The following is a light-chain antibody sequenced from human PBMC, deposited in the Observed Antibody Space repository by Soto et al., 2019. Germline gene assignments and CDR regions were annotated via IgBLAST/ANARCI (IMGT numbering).Light chain of an antibody. CDR3: QQYGSTPWT. CDR1: QSVSRSY. Sequence: EIVLTQSPGTLSLSPGERATLSCRASQSVSRSYLAWYQQKPGQAPRLLIYSASSRATGIPDRFSGSESGTDFTLTISRLESEDFAVYYCQQYGSTPWTFGQGTKVEIK. CDR2: SAS. V-gene: IGKV3-20*01. J-gene: IGKJ1*01.